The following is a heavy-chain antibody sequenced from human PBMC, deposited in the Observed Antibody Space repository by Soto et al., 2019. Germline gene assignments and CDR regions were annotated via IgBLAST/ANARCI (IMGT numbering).Heavy chain of an antibody. Sequence: GGSLRLSCAASGFTFSSYAMSWVRQAPGKGLEWVSAISGSGGSTYYADSVKGRFTISRDNSKNTLYLQMNSLRAEDTAVYYCAKDLTAYYDILTGFNYWGQGTLVTVSS. CDR3: AKDLTAYYDILTGFNY. CDR2: ISGSGGST. J-gene: IGHJ4*02. V-gene: IGHV3-23*01. CDR1: GFTFSSYA. D-gene: IGHD3-9*01.